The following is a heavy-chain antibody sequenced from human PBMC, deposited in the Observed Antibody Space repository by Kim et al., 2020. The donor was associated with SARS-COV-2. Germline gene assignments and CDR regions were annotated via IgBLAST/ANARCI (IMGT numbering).Heavy chain of an antibody. Sequence: NTDYADSVKGRFTISRENSKNTLYLQMNNLGVADTAVYYCARDTAVIPFDYWGQGVLVTVSS. V-gene: IGHV3-33*01. CDR3: ARDTAVIPFDY. D-gene: IGHD5-18*01. CDR2: NT. J-gene: IGHJ4*02.